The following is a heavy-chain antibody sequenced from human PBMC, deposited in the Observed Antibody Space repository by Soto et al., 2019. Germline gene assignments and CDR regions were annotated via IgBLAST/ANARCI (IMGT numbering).Heavy chain of an antibody. CDR3: ARDPEGYGMDV. Sequence: EGSLRLSCAASGFTFSSYAMHWVRQAPGKGLEWVAVISYDGSNKYYADSVKGRFTTSRDNSKNTLYLQMNSLRAEDTAVYYCARDPEGYGMDVWGQGTTVTVS. CDR2: ISYDGSNK. CDR1: GFTFSSYA. J-gene: IGHJ6*02. V-gene: IGHV3-30-3*01.